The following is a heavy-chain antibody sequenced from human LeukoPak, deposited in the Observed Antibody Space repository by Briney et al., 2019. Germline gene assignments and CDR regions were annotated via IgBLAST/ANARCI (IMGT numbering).Heavy chain of an antibody. Sequence: ASVKVSCKASGYTFNDYYLHWVRQAPGQGLEWMGWINPNRGGTNYARKFQGRVTMTRDTSISTAYMELTRLTSDDTAVYYCARTNSSSWWYFDYWGQGTLVTISS. CDR1: GYTFNDYY. CDR2: INPNRGGT. CDR3: ARTNSSSWWYFDY. J-gene: IGHJ4*02. D-gene: IGHD6-13*01. V-gene: IGHV1-2*02.